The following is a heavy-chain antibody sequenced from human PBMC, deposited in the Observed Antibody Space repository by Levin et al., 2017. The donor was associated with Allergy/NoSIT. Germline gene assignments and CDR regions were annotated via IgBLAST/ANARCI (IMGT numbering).Heavy chain of an antibody. CDR1: GGSFSGYY. J-gene: IGHJ5*02. Sequence: TSSETLSLTCAVYGGSFSGYYWSWIRQPPGKGLEWIGEINHSGSTNYNPSLKSRVTISVDTSKNQFSLKLSSVTAADTAVYYCARAPPLRIAAAAKGGFWFDPWGQGTLVTVSS. D-gene: IGHD6-13*01. CDR3: ARAPPLRIAAAAKGGFWFDP. V-gene: IGHV4-34*01. CDR2: INHSGST.